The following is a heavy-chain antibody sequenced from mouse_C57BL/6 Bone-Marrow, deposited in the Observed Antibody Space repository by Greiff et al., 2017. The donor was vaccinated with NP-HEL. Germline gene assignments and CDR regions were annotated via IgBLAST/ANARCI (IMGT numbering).Heavy chain of an antibody. Sequence: QVQLQQSGPELVKPGASVKISCKASGYTFTDYYINWVKQRPGQGLEWIGWIFPGSGSTYYNEKFKGKATLTVDKSSSTAYMLLSSLTSEDSAVYFCARAFYYGSSSHWYFEVWGTGTTVTVSS. V-gene: IGHV1-75*01. CDR1: GYTFTDYY. J-gene: IGHJ1*03. D-gene: IGHD1-1*01. CDR3: ARAFYYGSSSHWYFEV. CDR2: IFPGSGST.